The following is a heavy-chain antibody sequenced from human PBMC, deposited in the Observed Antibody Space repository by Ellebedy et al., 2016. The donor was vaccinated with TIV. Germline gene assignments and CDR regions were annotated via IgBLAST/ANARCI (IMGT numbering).Heavy chain of an antibody. CDR2: INIDGSTI. V-gene: IGHV3-74*01. CDR1: GFTFRNYW. CDR3: ARDRAFSRSPFDY. Sequence: GGSLRLSCAASGFTFRNYWMHWVRQAPGKGLVWVSRINIDGSTISYADSVQGRFTISRDNSKNTQYLQMNTLTAEDTAVYYCARDRAFSRSPFDYWGQGTLVTVSS. J-gene: IGHJ4*02. D-gene: IGHD6-13*01.